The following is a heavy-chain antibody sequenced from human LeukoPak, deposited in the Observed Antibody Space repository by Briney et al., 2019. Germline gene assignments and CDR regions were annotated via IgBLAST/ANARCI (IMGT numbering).Heavy chain of an antibody. CDR2: ISNGNT. CDR3: VREAGYCASVCLKSNWFDP. V-gene: IGHV3-23*01. Sequence: GGSLRLSCAASGFTFSGYSISWVRQAPGKGLEWVSAISNGNTYYADSVRGRFTISRDDSKNMVYLQMNSLRDEDTALYYCVREAGYCASVCLKSNWFDPWGQGTLVTVSS. D-gene: IGHD2-21*02. J-gene: IGHJ5*02. CDR1: GFTFSGYS.